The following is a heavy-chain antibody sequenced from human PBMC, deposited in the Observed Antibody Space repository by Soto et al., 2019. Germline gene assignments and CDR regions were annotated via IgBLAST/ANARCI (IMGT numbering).Heavy chain of an antibody. CDR2: IYYSGST. CDR1: GGSISSYY. D-gene: IGHD3-9*01. J-gene: IGHJ5*02. Sequence: PSETLSLTCTVSGGSISSYYWNWIRQPPGKGLEWIGYIYYSGSTKYNPSLKSRVTISVDTSKNQFSLKLSSVTAADTAVYYCARDRLANWFDPWGKGTLVTVSS. CDR3: ARDRLANWFDP. V-gene: IGHV4-59*01.